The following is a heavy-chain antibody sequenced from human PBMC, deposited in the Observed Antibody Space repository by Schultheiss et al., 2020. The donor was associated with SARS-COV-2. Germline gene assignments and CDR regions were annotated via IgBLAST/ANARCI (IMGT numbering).Heavy chain of an antibody. CDR2: ITGSGDNT. CDR1: GFTFSSYE. J-gene: IGHJ4*02. Sequence: GESLKISCAASGFTFSSYEMNWVRQAPGKGLEWVSGITGSGDNTYYADSVKGRFTISRDNSKNTLSLQMNSLRAEDTAVYYCARGYGDYRRGVGYWGQGTLVTVSS. CDR3: ARGYGDYRRGVGY. V-gene: IGHV3-23*01. D-gene: IGHD4-17*01.